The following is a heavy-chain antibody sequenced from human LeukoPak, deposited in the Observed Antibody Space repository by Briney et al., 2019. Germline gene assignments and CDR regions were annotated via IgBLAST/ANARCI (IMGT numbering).Heavy chain of an antibody. V-gene: IGHV3-7*03. CDR3: ARGGGLDV. D-gene: IGHD3-16*01. CDR2: INHNGNVN. Sequence: QLGGSLRLSCAASGFTFSSYSMNWVRQAPGKGLEWVASINHNGNVNYYVDSVKGRFTISRDNAKNSLYLQMSNLRAEDTAVYFCARGGGLDVWGQGATVTVSS. CDR1: GFTFSSYS. J-gene: IGHJ6*02.